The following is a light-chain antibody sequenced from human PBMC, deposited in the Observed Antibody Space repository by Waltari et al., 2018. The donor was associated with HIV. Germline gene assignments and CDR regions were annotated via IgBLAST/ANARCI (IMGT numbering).Light chain of an antibody. V-gene: IGLV1-51*02. J-gene: IGLJ2*01. CDR3: AAWADSMGMA. Sequence: QSVLTQPPSVSAAPGHRVTIPCSGSHTSLTWYQQFPGAAPKPLLHENNKRPSGNPYRFAGSKSGTSATLDITGLQTGDEAEYFCAAWADSMGMAFGGGTKLTVL. CDR1: HTS. CDR2: ENN.